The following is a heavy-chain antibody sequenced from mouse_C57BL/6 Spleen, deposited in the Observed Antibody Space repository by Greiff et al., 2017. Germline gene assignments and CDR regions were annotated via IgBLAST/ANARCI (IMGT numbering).Heavy chain of an antibody. CDR3: AREGYYGNAWFAY. Sequence: EVQLQQSGPELVKPGASVKISCKASGYTFTDYYMNWVKQSHGKSLEWIGDINPNNGGTSYNQKFKGKATLTVEKSSSTAYMELRSLTSEDSAVYYCAREGYYGNAWFAYWGQGTLVTVSA. CDR2: INPNNGGT. J-gene: IGHJ3*01. CDR1: GYTFTDYY. D-gene: IGHD1-1*01. V-gene: IGHV1-26*01.